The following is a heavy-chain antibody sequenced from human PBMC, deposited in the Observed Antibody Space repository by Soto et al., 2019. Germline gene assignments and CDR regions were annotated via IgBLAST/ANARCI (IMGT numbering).Heavy chain of an antibody. CDR3: AEVKGDGGYAAN. D-gene: IGHD2-21*02. CDR2: ISYDGTKK. V-gene: IGHV3-30*18. Sequence: QVQLVESGGGVVQPGRSLRLSCTASGVGFSSYGIYWVRQAPGKGLEWVALISYDGTKKYYADSVKGRFTISRDNSTDMLHLQMNSVSPEDTAVYYCAEVKGDGGYAANWGQGTLVIVSS. J-gene: IGHJ4*02. CDR1: GVGFSSYG.